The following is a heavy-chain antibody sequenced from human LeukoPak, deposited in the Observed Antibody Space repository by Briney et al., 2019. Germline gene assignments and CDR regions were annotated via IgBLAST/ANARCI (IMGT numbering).Heavy chain of an antibody. V-gene: IGHV3-33*01. Sequence: GGSLRLSCAASGFTFSSYGMHWVRQAPGKGLEWVAVIWFDGNNKYYVDSVKGRFTISRDNSKNTLYLQMNSLRAEDTAVYYCVLDLFSSFAFDIWGQGTMVTVSS. J-gene: IGHJ3*02. CDR1: GFTFSSYG. CDR3: VLDLFSSFAFDI. D-gene: IGHD3/OR15-3a*01. CDR2: IWFDGNNK.